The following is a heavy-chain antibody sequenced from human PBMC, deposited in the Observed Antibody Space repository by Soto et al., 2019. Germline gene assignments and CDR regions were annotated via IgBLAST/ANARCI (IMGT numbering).Heavy chain of an antibody. V-gene: IGHV4-34*01. CDR3: ARGKPTITGTTSGRYYYYYYGMDV. J-gene: IGHJ6*01. CDR2: INHSGST. D-gene: IGHD1-7*01. Sequence: SETLSLTCAVYGGSFSGYYWSWIRQPPGKGLEWIGEINHSGSTNCNPSLKSRVTISVDTSKNQFSLKLSSVTAADTAVYYCARGKPTITGTTSGRYYYYYYGMDVRGKGPRSPSPQ. CDR1: GGSFSGYY.